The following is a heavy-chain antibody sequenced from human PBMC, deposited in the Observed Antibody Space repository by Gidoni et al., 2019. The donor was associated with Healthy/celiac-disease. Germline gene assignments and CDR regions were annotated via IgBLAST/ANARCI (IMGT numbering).Heavy chain of an antibody. CDR2: ISWNSGSI. CDR3: AKADLNGMDV. Sequence: EVQLVESGGGLVQPGRSLRPSCAASGFTFDDYAMHWVRQAPGKGLEWVSGISWNSGSIGYADSVKGRFTISRDNAKNSLYLQMNSLRAEDTALYYCAKADLNGMDVWGQGTTVTVSS. V-gene: IGHV3-9*01. J-gene: IGHJ6*02. CDR1: GFTFDDYA.